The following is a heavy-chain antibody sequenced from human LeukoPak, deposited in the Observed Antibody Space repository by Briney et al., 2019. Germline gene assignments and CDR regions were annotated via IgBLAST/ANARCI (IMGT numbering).Heavy chain of an antibody. D-gene: IGHD6-19*01. CDR2: INHSGST. CDR1: GGSFSGYY. J-gene: IGHJ6*03. Sequence: SETLSLTCAVYGGSFSGYYWSWIRQPPGKGLEWIGEINHSGSTNYNPSLKSRVTISVDTSKNQFSLKLSSVTAADTAVYYCASIAVAGPLYYYYYYMDVWGKGTTVTISS. V-gene: IGHV4-34*01. CDR3: ASIAVAGPLYYYYYYMDV.